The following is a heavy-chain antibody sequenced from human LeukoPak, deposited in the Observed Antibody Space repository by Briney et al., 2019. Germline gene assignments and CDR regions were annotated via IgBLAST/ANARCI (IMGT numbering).Heavy chain of an antibody. J-gene: IGHJ4*02. V-gene: IGHV3-7*01. CDR1: GFTFSRYW. Sequence: GGSLRLSCVASGFTFSRYWMSWVRQAPGKGLELVANIKQDRSEKYYVDSVKGRFTISRDNAKNSLYLQMNSLRAEDTAVYYCARLREIPVFGVVTKSTSYFDYWGQGTLVTVSS. CDR2: IKQDRSEK. CDR3: ARLREIPVFGVVTKSTSYFDY. D-gene: IGHD3-3*01.